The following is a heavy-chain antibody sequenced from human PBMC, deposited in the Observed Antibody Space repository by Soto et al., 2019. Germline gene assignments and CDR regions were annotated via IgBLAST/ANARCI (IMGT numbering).Heavy chain of an antibody. Sequence: QVKLQESGPGLVKPSQTLSLTCTVSGGSISSGDYYWSWIRQPPGKGLEWIGYIYYTGSTYYNPSLKRRVTFPVDTSKNHFPLKLTSVTAADTAVYDCARADYNNYWYLDLWCRGTRDTVSS. CDR3: ARADYNNYWYLDL. CDR1: GGSISSGDYY. J-gene: IGHJ2*01. CDR2: IYYTGST. D-gene: IGHD3-9*01. V-gene: IGHV4-30-4*01.